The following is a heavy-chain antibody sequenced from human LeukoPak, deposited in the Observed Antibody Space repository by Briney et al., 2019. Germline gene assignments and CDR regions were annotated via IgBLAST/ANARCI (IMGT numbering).Heavy chain of an antibody. V-gene: IGHV1-18*01. J-gene: IGHJ3*02. D-gene: IGHD3-16*01. CDR3: ARYLRLRGGRHAFDI. Sequence: ASVKVSCKASGYTFTSYGISWVRQAPGQGLEWMGWISAYNGNTNYTQKLQGRVTMTTDTSTSTAYMELRSLRSDDTAVYYCARYLRLRGGRHAFDIWGQGTMVTVSS. CDR1: GYTFTSYG. CDR2: ISAYNGNT.